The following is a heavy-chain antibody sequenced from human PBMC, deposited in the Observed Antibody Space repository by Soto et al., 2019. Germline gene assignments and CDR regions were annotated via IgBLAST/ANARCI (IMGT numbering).Heavy chain of an antibody. CDR3: ARASGGYFDY. CDR1: GYTFTNYY. J-gene: IGHJ4*02. V-gene: IGHV1-46*01. D-gene: IGHD1-26*01. Sequence: QVQLVQSGAEVKKPGASVKVSCKASGYTFTNYYMHWVRQAPGRGLEWMGIINPSGGSTSYAQKFQGRVTMTRDTSTSTVYMELSSLRSEDTAVYYCARASGGYFDYWDQGTLVTVSS. CDR2: INPSGGST.